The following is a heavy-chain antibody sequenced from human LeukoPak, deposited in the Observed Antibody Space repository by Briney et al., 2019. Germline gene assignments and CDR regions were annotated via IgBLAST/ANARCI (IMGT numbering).Heavy chain of an antibody. V-gene: IGHV4-34*01. J-gene: IGHJ5*02. D-gene: IGHD3-10*01. CDR2: INHSGST. CDR1: GFTVSSNY. CDR3: ARRRDHLTVIRGAPNARLFDP. Sequence: PGGSLRLSCAASGFTVSSNYMSWVRQAPGKGLEWVGEINHSGSTNYNPSLKSRVAISVDTSKNQFSLKMSSVTAADTAVYFCARRRDHLTVIRGAPNARLFDPWGQGTLVTVSS.